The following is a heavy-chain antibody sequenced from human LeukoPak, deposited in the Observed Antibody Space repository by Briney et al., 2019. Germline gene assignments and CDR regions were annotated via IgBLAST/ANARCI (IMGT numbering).Heavy chain of an antibody. V-gene: IGHV4-31*03. CDR1: GGSISSGAYY. D-gene: IGHD1-26*01. CDR3: ARDIAGRGYFDY. CDR2: IYYSGST. Sequence: PSETLSLTCTVSGGSISSGAYYWSWIRQHPGKGLEWIGYIYYSGSTYYNPSFKSRVTISVDTSKNQFSLNLRSVTAADTAVYYCARDIAGRGYFDYWGQGTLVTVSS. J-gene: IGHJ4*02.